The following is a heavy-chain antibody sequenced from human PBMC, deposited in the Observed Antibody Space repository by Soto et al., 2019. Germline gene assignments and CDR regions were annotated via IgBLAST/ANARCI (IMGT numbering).Heavy chain of an antibody. CDR3: AKGDVDTAMVNVETPSDY. CDR1: GFTFSSYA. Sequence: GGSLRLSCAASGFTFSSYAMSWVRQAPGKGLEWVSAISGSGGSTYYADSVKGRFTISRDNSKNTLYLQMNSLRAEDTAVYYCAKGDVDTAMVNVETPSDYWGQGTLVTVSS. J-gene: IGHJ4*02. V-gene: IGHV3-23*01. D-gene: IGHD5-18*01. CDR2: ISGSGGST.